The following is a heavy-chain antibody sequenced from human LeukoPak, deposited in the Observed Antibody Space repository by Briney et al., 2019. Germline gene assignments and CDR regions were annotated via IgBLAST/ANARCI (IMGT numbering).Heavy chain of an antibody. CDR3: ARDMRWLQEADYFDY. Sequence: GGSLRLSCAASGFTFSSYSMNWVRQALGKGLEWVSSISSSSSYIYYADSVKGRFTISRDNAKNSLYLQMNSLRAEDTAVYYCARDMRWLQEADYFDYWGQGTLVTVSS. V-gene: IGHV3-21*01. D-gene: IGHD5-24*01. J-gene: IGHJ4*02. CDR2: ISSSSSYI. CDR1: GFTFSSYS.